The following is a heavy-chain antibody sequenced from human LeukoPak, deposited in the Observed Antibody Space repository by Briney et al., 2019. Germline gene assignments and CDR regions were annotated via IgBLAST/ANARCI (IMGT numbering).Heavy chain of an antibody. Sequence: GGSLRLPCAASGFTFSSYAMSWVRQAPGKGLEWVSSISSSSSYIYYADSVKGRFTISRDNAKNSLYLQMNSLRAEDTAVYYCARDVLLDYWGQGTLVTVSS. CDR2: ISSSSSYI. CDR3: ARDVLLDY. CDR1: GFTFSSYA. V-gene: IGHV3-21*01. J-gene: IGHJ4*02.